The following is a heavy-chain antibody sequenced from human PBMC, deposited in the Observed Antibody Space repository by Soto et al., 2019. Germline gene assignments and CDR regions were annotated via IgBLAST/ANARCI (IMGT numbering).Heavy chain of an antibody. J-gene: IGHJ4*02. V-gene: IGHV3-7*01. CDR3: AKDVECCLDF. CDR2: IKEDGSST. Sequence: GGSLRLSCAASGFTFSNHWMNWVRQVPGRGMEWVAKIKEDGSSTYFADSVRGRFTISRDNAKNALFLQMNSLRVEDTAIYYCAKDVECCLDFWGRGTMVTIYS. D-gene: IGHD2-15*01. CDR1: GFTFSNHW.